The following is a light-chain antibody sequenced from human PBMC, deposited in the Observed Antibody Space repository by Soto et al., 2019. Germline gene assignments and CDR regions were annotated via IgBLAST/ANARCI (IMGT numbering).Light chain of an antibody. CDR1: QSVSSNY. V-gene: IGKV3-20*01. CDR2: DAS. CDR3: QQYGSLPQT. Sequence: EIVLTQSPGTLSLSPGERATLSCRASQSVSSNYLAWYQQKPGQAPRLLIYDASSRATDIPDRISGSGSGTDFTLTISRLEPEDFAVYYCQQYGSLPQTFGPGTKVDIK. J-gene: IGKJ3*01.